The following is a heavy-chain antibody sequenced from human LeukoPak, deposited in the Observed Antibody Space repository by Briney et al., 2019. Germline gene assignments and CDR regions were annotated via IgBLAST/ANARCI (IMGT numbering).Heavy chain of an antibody. V-gene: IGHV3-30*18. CDR1: GFTFSSYG. CDR2: ISYDGSNK. J-gene: IGHJ6*04. D-gene: IGHD3-10*01. CDR3: AKESRSYYYGSGSKTFPTTGMDV. Sequence: GGSLSLSCAAPGFTFSSYGRHWVRQAPGKGLEGVAVISYDGSNKYYADSVKGRFTISRDNSKNTLYLQMNSLRAEDTAVYYCAKESRSYYYGSGSKTFPTTGMDVWGKGTTVTVSS.